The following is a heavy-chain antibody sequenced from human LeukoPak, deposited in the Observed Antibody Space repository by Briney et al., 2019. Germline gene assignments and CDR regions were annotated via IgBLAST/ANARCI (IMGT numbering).Heavy chain of an antibody. CDR3: AKDVQEAPLFDP. V-gene: IGHV3-23*01. Sequence: PGGSLRLSCAASGFTFSSYWMSWVRQAPGKGLEWVSAISVGGSSTYYADSVKGRFTISRDNSKNTLYLQMNSLRAEDTAVYYCAKDVQEAPLFDPWGQGTLVTVSS. CDR2: ISVGGSST. J-gene: IGHJ5*02. CDR1: GFTFSSYW.